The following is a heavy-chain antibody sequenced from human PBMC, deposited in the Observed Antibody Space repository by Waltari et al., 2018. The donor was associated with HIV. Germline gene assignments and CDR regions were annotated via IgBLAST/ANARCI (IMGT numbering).Heavy chain of an antibody. Sequence: EVHLVESGGAVVQRGGSLRLSCAASGFVFGDYGMHWVRQAPGKGLEGVSLISWDGTRTYYADSVKGRFTISKDNNKNSLFLQMNNLRAEDTAFYYCAKAHSSGWTGIDYWGQGTLVTVSS. J-gene: IGHJ4*02. V-gene: IGHV3-43D*04. CDR2: ISWDGTRT. D-gene: IGHD6-25*01. CDR3: AKAHSSGWTGIDY. CDR1: GFVFGDYG.